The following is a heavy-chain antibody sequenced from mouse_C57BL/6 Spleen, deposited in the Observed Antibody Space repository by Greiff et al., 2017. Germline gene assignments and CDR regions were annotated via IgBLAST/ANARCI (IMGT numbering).Heavy chain of an antibody. Sequence: VQRVESGAELVKPGASVKISCKASGYAFSSYWMNWVKQRPGKGLEWIGQIYPGDGDTNYNGKFKGKATLTADKSSSTAYMQLRSLTSEDAAVYFCARGPITAVVAPYFDYWGQGTTLTVSS. CDR1: GYAFSSYW. V-gene: IGHV1-80*01. CDR3: ARGPITAVVAPYFDY. J-gene: IGHJ2*01. D-gene: IGHD1-1*01. CDR2: IYPGDGDT.